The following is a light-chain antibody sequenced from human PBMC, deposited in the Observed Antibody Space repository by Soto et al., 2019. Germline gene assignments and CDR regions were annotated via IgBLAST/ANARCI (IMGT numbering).Light chain of an antibody. Sequence: QSVLTQPPSVSGAPGQRVTISCTGSSSNIGAGYAVHWYQQLPGTAPKLLIYGNSNRPSGVPDRFSGSKSGTSASLAITGLQAEDEADYYCESYASSLSGSVFGGGTKLTVL. V-gene: IGLV1-40*01. CDR2: GNS. CDR3: ESYASSLSGSV. CDR1: SSNIGAGYA. J-gene: IGLJ2*01.